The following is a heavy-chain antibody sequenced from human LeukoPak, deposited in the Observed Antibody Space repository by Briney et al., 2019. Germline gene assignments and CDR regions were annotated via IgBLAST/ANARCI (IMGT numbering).Heavy chain of an antibody. Sequence: SETLSLTCTVSGGSISSGTYYWSWIRQPAGKGLEWIGRIYTSGSTNYNPSLKSRVTMSVDTSKNQFSLKLSSVTAADTAVYYCASYGGNSAAYFDLWGRGTLVTVSS. J-gene: IGHJ2*01. CDR2: IYTSGST. V-gene: IGHV4-61*02. CDR3: ASYGGNSAAYFDL. CDR1: GGSISSGTYY. D-gene: IGHD4-23*01.